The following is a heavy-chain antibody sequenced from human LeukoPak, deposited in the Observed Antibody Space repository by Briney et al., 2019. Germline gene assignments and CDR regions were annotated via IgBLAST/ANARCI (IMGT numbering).Heavy chain of an antibody. CDR2: INPNSGGT. CDR1: GYTFTGYY. V-gene: IGHV1-2*02. CDR3: ATSTTVVQGGFDY. Sequence: VASVKVSCKASGYTFTGYYMHWVRQAPGQGLEWMGWINPNSGGTNYAQKFQGRVTMTRDTSISTAYMELSRLRSDDTAVYYCATSTTVVQGGFDYWGQGTLVTVSS. J-gene: IGHJ4*02. D-gene: IGHD4-23*01.